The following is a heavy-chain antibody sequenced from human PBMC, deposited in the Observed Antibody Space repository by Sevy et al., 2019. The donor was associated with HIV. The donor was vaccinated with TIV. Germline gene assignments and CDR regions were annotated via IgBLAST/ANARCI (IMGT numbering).Heavy chain of an antibody. D-gene: IGHD4-17*01. J-gene: IGHJ4*02. Sequence: GGSLRLSCATSGFTFNSYGMHWVRQAPGKGLEWVALIWFDGSIKYYAVSVNGRFTISRDIVKNTLHLQMNSLRAEDTAVYYCARDLEFYDYGDYGPAFTPDYWGQGTLVTVSS. CDR1: GFTFNSYG. V-gene: IGHV3-33*01. CDR3: ARDLEFYDYGDYGPAFTPDY. CDR2: IWFDGSIK.